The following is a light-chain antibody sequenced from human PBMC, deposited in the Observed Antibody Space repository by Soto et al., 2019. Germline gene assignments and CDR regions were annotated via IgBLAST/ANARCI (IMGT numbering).Light chain of an antibody. Sequence: EIVLTQSSGTLSLSPGERATLSCRASQSVRSNYLAWYLQRPGQAPRLLIYAASTRATDIPNRFSGRGSGTDFTLSISRLEPEDFAVYYCQQYVTSPRTFGQGTKV. J-gene: IGKJ1*01. CDR1: QSVRSNY. V-gene: IGKV3-20*01. CDR3: QQYVTSPRT. CDR2: AAS.